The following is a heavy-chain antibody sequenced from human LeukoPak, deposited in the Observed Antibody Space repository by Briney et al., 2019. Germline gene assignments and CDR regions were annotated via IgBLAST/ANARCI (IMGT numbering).Heavy chain of an antibody. V-gene: IGHV1-69*05. J-gene: IGHJ4*02. CDR3: ARMGYDFWSGYSYYFDY. D-gene: IGHD3-3*01. CDR2: IIPIFGTA. CDR1: GAPFSSYA. Sequence: GSSVKVSFKASGAPFSSYAISWVRRAPGQGLEWMGGIIPIFGTANYAQKFQGRVTITTDESTSTAYMELSSLRSEDTAVYYCARMGYDFWSGYSYYFDYWGQGTLVTVSS.